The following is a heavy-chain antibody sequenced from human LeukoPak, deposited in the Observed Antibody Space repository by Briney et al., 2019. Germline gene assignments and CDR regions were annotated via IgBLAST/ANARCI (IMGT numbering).Heavy chain of an antibody. Sequence: ASVKVSCKASGGTFSSYAISWVRQAPGQGLEWMGGIIPIFGTANYAQKFQGRVTITTDESTSTAYMELSSLRSEDTAVYYCASNPRVVVPAAIGAFDIWGQGTMVTVSS. J-gene: IGHJ3*02. CDR3: ASNPRVVVPAAIGAFDI. V-gene: IGHV1-69*05. CDR1: GGTFSSYA. CDR2: IIPIFGTA. D-gene: IGHD2-2*01.